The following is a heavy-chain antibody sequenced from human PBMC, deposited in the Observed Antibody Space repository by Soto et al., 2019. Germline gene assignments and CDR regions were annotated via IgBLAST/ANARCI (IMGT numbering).Heavy chain of an antibody. D-gene: IGHD3-9*01. V-gene: IGHV3-53*01. CDR2: IYSGGST. Sequence: EVQLVESGGGLIQPGGSLRLSCAASGFTVSSNYMSWVRQAPGKGLEWVSVIYSGGSTYYADSVKGRFTISRDNSKNTLYLQMNSLRAEDTAVYYCARSILTGYYPPPLCFDYWGQGTLVTASS. CDR3: ARSILTGYYPPPLCFDY. CDR1: GFTVSSNY. J-gene: IGHJ4*02.